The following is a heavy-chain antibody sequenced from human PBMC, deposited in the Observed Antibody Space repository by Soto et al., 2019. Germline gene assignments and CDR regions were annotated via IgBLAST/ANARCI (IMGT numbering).Heavy chain of an antibody. J-gene: IGHJ4*02. D-gene: IGHD4-17*01. V-gene: IGHV3-30*18. CDR3: AKSVTRSLYYFDY. CDR1: GFTFSSYG. Sequence: GGSLRLSCAASGFTFSSYGMHWVRQAPGKGLEWVAVISYDGSNKYYADSVKGRFTISRDNSKNTLYLQMNSLRAEDTAVYYCAKSVTRSLYYFDYWGQGTLVTVSS. CDR2: ISYDGSNK.